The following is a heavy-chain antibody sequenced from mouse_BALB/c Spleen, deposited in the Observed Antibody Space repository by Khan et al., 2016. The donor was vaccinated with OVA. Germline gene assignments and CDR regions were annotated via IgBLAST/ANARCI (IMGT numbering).Heavy chain of an antibody. V-gene: IGHV2-2*01. CDR2: IRSGGST. Sequence: QVQLQQPGPGLVQPSQSLSITCTVSGFSLNTYGIHWIRQSQGKGLEWLGVIRSGGSTDYNGAFISRLNITKDNSKSQAFFKLNSLQADDTARYYCARNSYMYDFTYWGQGTLVTVSA. J-gene: IGHJ3*01. CDR1: GFSLNTYG. CDR3: ARNSYMYDFTY. D-gene: IGHD2-14*01.